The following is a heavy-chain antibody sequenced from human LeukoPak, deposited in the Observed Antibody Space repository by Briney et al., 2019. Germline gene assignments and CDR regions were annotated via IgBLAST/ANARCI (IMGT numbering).Heavy chain of an antibody. D-gene: IGHD3-9*01. V-gene: IGHV3-43*02. Sequence: GGSLRLSCAASGFTFDDYAVHWVRQAPGKGLEWVSLISGDGDTTYYADSVKSRFTISRDNSKNSLYLQMNSLRTEDTALYYCAKDSGYHILGWFDPWGQGTLVTVSS. CDR3: AKDSGYHILGWFDP. CDR1: GFTFDDYA. CDR2: ISGDGDTT. J-gene: IGHJ5*02.